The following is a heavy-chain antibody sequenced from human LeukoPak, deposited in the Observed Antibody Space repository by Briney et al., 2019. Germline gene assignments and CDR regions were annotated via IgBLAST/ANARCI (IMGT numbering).Heavy chain of an antibody. D-gene: IGHD3-22*01. J-gene: IGHJ4*02. Sequence: GESLKISCKGSGYSFTSYWIGWVRQMPGKGLECMWIIYPGDSDTRYSPSFQGQVTISADKSISTAYLQWSSLKASDTAMYYCARRSGGYYDSSGYQIDYWGQGTLVTVSS. CDR1: GYSFTSYW. CDR2: IYPGDSDT. V-gene: IGHV5-51*01. CDR3: ARRSGGYYDSSGYQIDY.